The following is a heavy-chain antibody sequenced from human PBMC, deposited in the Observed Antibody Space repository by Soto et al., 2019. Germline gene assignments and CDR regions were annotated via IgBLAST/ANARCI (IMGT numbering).Heavy chain of an antibody. CDR2: VYWNDDK. CDR3: VRMNADSYSSYYAMDV. Sequence: SGPTLVNPTQTLTLTCTFSGFSLSTSQVGVGWIRQPPGKALEWLAHVYWNDDKYYSLSLKSRLTISKDTSKSQVVLTMTNMDPVDTATYYCVRMNADSYSSYYAMDVWGQGTTVTVSS. CDR1: GFSLSTSQVG. J-gene: IGHJ6*02. V-gene: IGHV2-5*01. D-gene: IGHD3-10*01.